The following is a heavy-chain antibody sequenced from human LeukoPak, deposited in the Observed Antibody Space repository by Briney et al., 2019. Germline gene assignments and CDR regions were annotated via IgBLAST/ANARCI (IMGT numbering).Heavy chain of an antibody. D-gene: IGHD2-2*01. CDR1: GGTFGSYA. CDR3: ARERYCSSTSCYYYFDY. J-gene: IGHJ4*02. CDR2: IVPIFGIA. V-gene: IGHV1-69*04. Sequence: SVKVSCKASGGTFGSYAISWVRQAPGQGLEWMGRIVPIFGIANYAQKFQGRVTITADKSTSTAYMELSSLRSEDTAVYYCARERYCSSTSCYYYFDYWGQGTLVTVSS.